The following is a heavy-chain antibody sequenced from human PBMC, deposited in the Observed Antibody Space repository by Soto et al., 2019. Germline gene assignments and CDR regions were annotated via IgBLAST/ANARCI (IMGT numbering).Heavy chain of an antibody. J-gene: IGHJ4*02. CDR2: ISYDGSNK. D-gene: IGHD3-22*01. CDR3: AKERGPYDSSGYFDY. V-gene: IGHV3-30*18. Sequence: GGSLRLSCAASGFTFSSYGMHWVRQAPGKGLEWVAVISYDGSNKYYADSVKGRFTISRDNSKNTLYLQMNSLRAEDTAVYYCAKERGPYDSSGYFDYWGQGTLVTVSS. CDR1: GFTFSSYG.